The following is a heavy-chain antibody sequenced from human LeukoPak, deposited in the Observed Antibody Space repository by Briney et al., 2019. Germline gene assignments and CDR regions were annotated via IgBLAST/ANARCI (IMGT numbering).Heavy chain of an antibody. J-gene: IGHJ4*02. Sequence: PSETLSLTCTVSGYSISSGYYWGCFRQPPGKGLEWIASIYHSGSTYYNPSLKSRVTISVDTSKNQFSLKLSSVTAADTAVYYCARLNPPSGIVGAPDFFDYWGQGTLVTVSS. D-gene: IGHD1-26*01. CDR3: ARLNPPSGIVGAPDFFDY. V-gene: IGHV4-38-2*02. CDR1: GYSISSGYY. CDR2: IYHSGST.